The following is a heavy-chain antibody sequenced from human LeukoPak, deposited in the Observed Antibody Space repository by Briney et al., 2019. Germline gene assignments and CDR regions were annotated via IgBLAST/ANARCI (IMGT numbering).Heavy chain of an antibody. Sequence: SETLSLTCTVAGGSISSGSYYWSWIRQPAGKGLEWIGRIYTSGGTNYNPSLKSRVTISVATSKNQLSLKLSSVTAADRAVYYCAGERKGDRSGYNFDYWGQGTLVTVSS. D-gene: IGHD3-22*01. CDR1: GGSISSGSYY. V-gene: IGHV4-61*02. CDR2: IYTSGGT. J-gene: IGHJ4*02. CDR3: AGERKGDRSGYNFDY.